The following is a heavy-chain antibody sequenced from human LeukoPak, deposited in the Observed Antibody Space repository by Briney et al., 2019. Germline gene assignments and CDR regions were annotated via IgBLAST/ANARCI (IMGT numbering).Heavy chain of an antibody. CDR1: GFTFDHYT. J-gene: IGHJ4*02. CDR3: ARDMITFGGVIVTRGL. CDR2: ITWDGGST. Sequence: GGSLRLSCAASGFTFDHYTMHWVRQAPGKSLEWVSLITWDGGSTYYADSVKGRFTISRDNSKNTLYLQMNSLRAEDTAVYYCARDMITFGGVIVTRGLWGQGTLVTVSS. V-gene: IGHV3-43*01. D-gene: IGHD3-16*02.